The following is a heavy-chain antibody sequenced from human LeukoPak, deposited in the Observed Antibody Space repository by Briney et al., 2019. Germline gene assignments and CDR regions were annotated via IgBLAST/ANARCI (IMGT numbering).Heavy chain of an antibody. CDR1: GGSISTYY. D-gene: IGHD3-10*01. CDR2: IYYSGSA. V-gene: IGHV4-59*01. J-gene: IGHJ4*02. Sequence: SEPLSHTCTVSGGSISTYYWTWIRQPPGKVLDWIGYIYYSGSANYNPSLKSRVTISVDTSKNQFSLKLSSVTAADTAVYYCARSYGSGNYFDYWGQGTLVTVSS. CDR3: ARSYGSGNYFDY.